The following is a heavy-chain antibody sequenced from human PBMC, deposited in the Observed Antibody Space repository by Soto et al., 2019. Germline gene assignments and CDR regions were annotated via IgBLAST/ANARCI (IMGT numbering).Heavy chain of an antibody. V-gene: IGHV3-30-3*01. D-gene: IGHD6-13*01. CDR3: ARDIGASSWYYFDY. J-gene: IGHJ4*02. CDR2: ISYDGSNK. CDR1: GFTFSSYA. Sequence: QVQLVESGGGVVQPGRSLRLSCAASGFTFSSYAMHWVRQAPGKGLEWVAVISYDGSNKYYADSVKGRFTISRDNSKNTLYLQMNSLRAEDTAVYYCARDIGASSWYYFDYWVQGTLVTVSS.